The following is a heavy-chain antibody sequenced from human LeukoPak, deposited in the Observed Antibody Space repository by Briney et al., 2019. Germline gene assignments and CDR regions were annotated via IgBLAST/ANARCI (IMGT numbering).Heavy chain of an antibody. J-gene: IGHJ4*02. CDR1: GGSFSGYY. CDR3: ARIYDRGSGGGDDY. V-gene: IGHV4-34*01. CDR2: INHSGST. Sequence: PSETLSLTCAVYGGSFSGYYWSWIRQPPGKGLEWIGEINHSGSTNYNPSLKSRVTISVDTSKNQFSLKLSSVTAADTAVYHCARIYDRGSGGGDDYWGQGTLVTVSS. D-gene: IGHD3-10*01.